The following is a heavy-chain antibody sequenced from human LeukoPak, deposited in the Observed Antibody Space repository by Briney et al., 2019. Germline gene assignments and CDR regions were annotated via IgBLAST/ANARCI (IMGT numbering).Heavy chain of an antibody. Sequence: GGSLRLSCASPGFTFSSYSMNWVRQAPGKGLEWVSHVSTSSSTIYADSVKGRFTISRDNAKKSLYLQMNSLRDEDTAVYYCARDYPFGGDFDYWGQGTLVTVSS. CDR1: GFTFSSYS. J-gene: IGHJ4*02. CDR3: ARDYPFGGDFDY. CDR2: VSTSSSTI. D-gene: IGHD2-21*01. V-gene: IGHV3-48*02.